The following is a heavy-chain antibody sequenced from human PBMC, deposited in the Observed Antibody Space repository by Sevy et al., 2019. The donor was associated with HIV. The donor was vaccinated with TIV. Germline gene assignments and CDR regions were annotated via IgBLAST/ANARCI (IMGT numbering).Heavy chain of an antibody. Sequence: SETLSLTCTVSGGSISSGDYYWSWIRQPPGKGLEWIGYIYYSGSTYYNPSPKSRVTISVDTSKNQFSLKLSSVTAADTAVYYCVMGGPNWFDPWGQGTLVTVSS. CDR1: GGSISSGDYY. CDR2: IYYSGST. CDR3: VMGGPNWFDP. V-gene: IGHV4-30-4*01. D-gene: IGHD3-16*01. J-gene: IGHJ5*02.